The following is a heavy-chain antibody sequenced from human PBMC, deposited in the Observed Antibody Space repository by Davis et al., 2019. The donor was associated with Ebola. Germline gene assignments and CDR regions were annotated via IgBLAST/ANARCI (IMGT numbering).Heavy chain of an antibody. CDR2: IYYSGST. CDR1: GGSISSGGYY. CDR3: ARVFAPNCSSTSCYTGFWYYYYYYMDV. J-gene: IGHJ6*03. V-gene: IGHV4-31*03. D-gene: IGHD2-2*02. Sequence: PSETLSLTCTVSGGSISSGGYYWSWIRQHPGKGLEWIGYIYYSGSTYYNPSLKSRVTISVDTSKNQFSLKLSSVTAADTAVYYCARVFAPNCSSTSCYTGFWYYYYYYMDVWGKGTTVTVSS.